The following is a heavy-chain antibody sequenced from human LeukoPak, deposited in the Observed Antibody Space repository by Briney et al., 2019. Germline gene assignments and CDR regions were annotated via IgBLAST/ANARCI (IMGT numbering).Heavy chain of an antibody. Sequence: PGGSLRHSCAASGFTFSSYWMSWVRQAPGKGLEWVANIKQDGSEKYYVDSVKGRFTISRDNAKNSLYLQMNSLRAEDTAVYYCARVEYDFWSGYYYDPWGQGTLVTVSS. J-gene: IGHJ5*02. CDR1: GFTFSSYW. CDR3: ARVEYDFWSGYYYDP. V-gene: IGHV3-7*01. D-gene: IGHD3-3*01. CDR2: IKQDGSEK.